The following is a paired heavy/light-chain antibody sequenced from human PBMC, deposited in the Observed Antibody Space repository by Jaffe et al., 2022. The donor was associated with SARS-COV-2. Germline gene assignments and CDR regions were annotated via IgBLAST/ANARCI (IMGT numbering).Heavy chain of an antibody. CDR3: ARARGYSGYDDYYYYYMDV. J-gene: IGHJ6*03. CDR2: ISSSGTTK. CDR1: GFPFSGYH. Sequence: EVELVESGGGLVQPGGSLRLSCAASGFPFSGYHMKWVRQAPGKGPEWLSYISSSGTTKLYAESVKGRFTISRDNAKNSLYLQMNYLRGEDTAVYFCARARGYSGYDDYYYYYMDVWGRGTTVTVSS. D-gene: IGHD5-12*01. V-gene: IGHV3-48*01.
Light chain of an antibody. Sequence: QSVLTQPPSVSGTPGQKATISCSGSGFNIGSNPVTWYQQFPGTAPRLLMYRNNQRPSGVPDRFFGSKSDTSASLDISGLQSEDEADYYCAAWDDSVYGWVFGGGTKLTVL. CDR1: GFNIGSNP. J-gene: IGLJ3*02. CDR2: RNN. V-gene: IGLV1-44*01. CDR3: AAWDDSVYGWV.